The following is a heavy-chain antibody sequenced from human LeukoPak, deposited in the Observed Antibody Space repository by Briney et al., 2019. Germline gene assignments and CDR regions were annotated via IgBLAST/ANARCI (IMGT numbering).Heavy chain of an antibody. V-gene: IGHV5-51*01. J-gene: IGHJ4*02. Sequence: GESLKISCKGSGSSFTSYWIGWVRQMPGKGLEWMGIIYPGDSDTRYSPSFQGQVTISADKSISTAYLQWSSLKASDTAMYYCARHHLATDYDILTGPLDYWGQGTLVTVSS. D-gene: IGHD3-9*01. CDR1: GSSFTSYW. CDR3: ARHHLATDYDILTGPLDY. CDR2: IYPGDSDT.